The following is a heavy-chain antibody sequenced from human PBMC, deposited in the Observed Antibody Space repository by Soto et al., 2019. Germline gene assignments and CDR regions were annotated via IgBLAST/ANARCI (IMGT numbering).Heavy chain of an antibody. CDR1: GGSISSSSYY. J-gene: IGHJ5*02. D-gene: IGHD3-3*01. CDR2: IYYSGST. V-gene: IGHV4-39*01. CDR3: ARLGGDFWSGYYADH. Sequence: PSETLSLTCTVSGGSISSSSYYWGWIRQPPGKGLEWIGSIYYSGSTLYNPSLKSRVTISVDTSKKQFSLRVSSVTAADTAVCYCARLGGDFWSGYYADHWGQGTLVTVSS.